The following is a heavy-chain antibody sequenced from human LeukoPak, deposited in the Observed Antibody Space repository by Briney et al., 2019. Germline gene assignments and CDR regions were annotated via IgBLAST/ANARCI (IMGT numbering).Heavy chain of an antibody. Sequence: SETLSLTCTVSDGSISSYYWSWIRQPPGKGLEWIGYIYYSGSTNYNPSLKSRVTISVDTSKNQFSLKLSSVTAADTAVYYCARNPLRIAVAMKYFDLWGRGTLVTVSS. CDR2: IYYSGST. J-gene: IGHJ2*01. CDR3: ARNPLRIAVAMKYFDL. CDR1: DGSISSYY. V-gene: IGHV4-59*01. D-gene: IGHD6-19*01.